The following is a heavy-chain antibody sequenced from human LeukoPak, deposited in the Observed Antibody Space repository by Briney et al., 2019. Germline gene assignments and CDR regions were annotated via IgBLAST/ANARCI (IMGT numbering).Heavy chain of an antibody. CDR2: IIPILGIA. V-gene: IGHV1-69*04. CDR1: GGTFSSYA. Sequence: SVQVSCQASGGTFSSYAISWVRQAPGQGLEWMGRIIPILGIANYAQKFQGRVTITADKSTSTAYMELSSLRSENTAVYYCARVGSTQIDYWGQGTRVTVST. CDR3: ARVGSTQIDY. D-gene: IGHD6-13*01. J-gene: IGHJ4*02.